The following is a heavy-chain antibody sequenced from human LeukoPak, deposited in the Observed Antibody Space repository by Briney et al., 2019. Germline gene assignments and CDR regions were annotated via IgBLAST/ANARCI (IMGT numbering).Heavy chain of an antibody. J-gene: IGHJ4*02. Sequence: SETLSLTCAVYGGSFSGYYWSWIRQPPGKGLEWIGEINHSGSTNYNPSLKSRVTISVDTSKNQFSLKLSSVTAADTALYYCAGLGRYCSGGSCNYWGQGTLVTVSS. D-gene: IGHD2-15*01. V-gene: IGHV4-34*01. CDR3: AGLGRYCSGGSCNY. CDR1: GGSFSGYY. CDR2: INHSGST.